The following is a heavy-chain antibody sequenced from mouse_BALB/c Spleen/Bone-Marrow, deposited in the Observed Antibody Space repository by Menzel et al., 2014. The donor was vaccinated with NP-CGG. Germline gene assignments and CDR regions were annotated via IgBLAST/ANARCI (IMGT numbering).Heavy chain of an antibody. J-gene: IGHJ2*01. CDR3: TRWNYYGSSYDY. V-gene: IGHV1-5*01. CDR1: GYTFTSYW. CDR2: IYPGNSDT. Sequence: EVQLQQSGTVLARPGASVKMSCKASGYTFTSYWMHWVKQRPGQGLEWIGAIYPGNSDTSHNQKFKGKAKLTAVTSTSTAYMELSSLTNEDSAVYYCTRWNYYGSSYDYWGQGTTLTVSS. D-gene: IGHD1-1*01.